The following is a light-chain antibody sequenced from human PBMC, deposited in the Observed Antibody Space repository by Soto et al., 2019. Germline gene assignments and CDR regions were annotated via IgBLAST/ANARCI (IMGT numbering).Light chain of an antibody. CDR3: QHYNSYSYT. CDR1: QSISNW. V-gene: IGKV1-5*03. J-gene: IGKJ2*01. CDR2: RTS. Sequence: DIQMTQSPSTLPASVGDRVTITCRASQSISNWLAWYQQKPGQAPKLLIFRTSSLESGVPSRFSGSGSETEFTLTISSLQPDDFATYYCQHYNSYSYTFGQGTKLEIK.